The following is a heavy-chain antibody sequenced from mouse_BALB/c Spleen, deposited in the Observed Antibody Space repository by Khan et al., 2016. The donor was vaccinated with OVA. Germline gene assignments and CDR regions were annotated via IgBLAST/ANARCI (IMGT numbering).Heavy chain of an antibody. CDR1: GYTFTDYY. Sequence: QVQLKQSGAELAWPGASVKLSCKASGYTFTDYYINWLRQRTGQGLEWIGEIYPGSDKTYYNEKFKGKATLTADTSSSTAYMQLSSLTSEDSAVYFCAREWAAWFPYWGQGTQVTVS. J-gene: IGHJ3*01. CDR2: IYPGSDKT. V-gene: IGHV1-77*01. CDR3: AREWAAWFPY.